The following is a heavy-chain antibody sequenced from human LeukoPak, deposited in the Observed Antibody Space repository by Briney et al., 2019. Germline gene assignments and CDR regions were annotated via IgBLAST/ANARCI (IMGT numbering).Heavy chain of an antibody. Sequence: GGSLRLSCAASGFTFSSYGMHWVRQAPGKGLEWVAVIWYDGSNKYYADSVKGRFTISRDNSKNTLYLQVNSLRAEDTAVYYCARGKREVLNTRVFNYWGQGTLVTVSS. CDR2: IWYDGSNK. V-gene: IGHV3-33*01. J-gene: IGHJ4*02. CDR1: GFTFSSYG. D-gene: IGHD1-26*01. CDR3: ARGKREVLNTRVFNY.